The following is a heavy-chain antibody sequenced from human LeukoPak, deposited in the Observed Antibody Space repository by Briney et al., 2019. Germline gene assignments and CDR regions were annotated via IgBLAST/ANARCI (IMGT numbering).Heavy chain of an antibody. D-gene: IGHD2-15*01. CDR3: VTDVGRLGLCTGGSFYSDP. CDR1: GFSFDDYT. J-gene: IGHJ5*02. V-gene: IGHV3-43*01. Sequence: GGSLRLPCAACGFSFDDYTMHGVRQPPGKALEWISLITWTGGSTYYADSVKGRFTVSRDNSKQSLYLQMNTLRSDDTAFYYCVTDVGRLGLCTGGSFYSDPWGQGTLVTVSS. CDR2: ITWTGGST.